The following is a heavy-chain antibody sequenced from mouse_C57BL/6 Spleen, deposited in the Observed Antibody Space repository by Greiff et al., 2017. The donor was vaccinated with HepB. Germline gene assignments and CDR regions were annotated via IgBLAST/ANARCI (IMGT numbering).Heavy chain of an antibody. Sequence: VKLVESGAELVKPGASVKLSCKASGYTFTEYTIHWVKQRSGQGLEWIGWFYPGSGSIKYNEKFKDKATLTADKSSSTVYMELSRLTSEDSAVYFCARHEDNYRGGYAMDYWGQGTSVTVSS. D-gene: IGHD2-14*01. CDR2: FYPGSGSI. CDR1: GYTFTEYT. CDR3: ARHEDNYRGGYAMDY. V-gene: IGHV1-62-2*01. J-gene: IGHJ4*01.